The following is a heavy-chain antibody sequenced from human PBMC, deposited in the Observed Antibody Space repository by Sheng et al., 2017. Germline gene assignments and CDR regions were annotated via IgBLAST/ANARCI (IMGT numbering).Heavy chain of an antibody. CDR1: GFTFSSYE. V-gene: IGHV3-48*03. CDR3: ARAPGIAVAGADY. CDR2: ISSSGSTI. J-gene: IGHJ4*02. D-gene: IGHD6-19*01. Sequence: EVQLVESGGGLVQPGGSLRLSCAASGFTFSSYEMNWVRQAPGKGLEWVSYISSSGSTIYYADSVKGRFTISRDNAKNSLYLQMNSLRAEDTAVYYCARAPGIAVAGADYWGQGTLVTVSS.